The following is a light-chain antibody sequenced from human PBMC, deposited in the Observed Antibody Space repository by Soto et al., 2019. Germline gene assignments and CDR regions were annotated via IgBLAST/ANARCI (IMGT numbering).Light chain of an antibody. CDR3: QQYSRWPRET. CDR2: EAS. Sequence: EIVLTQTPATLSVSPGDRVTLSCRASQSVSNYLTWYQQKPGQAPRLLVYEASKRATGIPARFSGSGSGTDFTLTNSSLETEDFAVYFCQQYSRWPRETFGPGTKVDIK. J-gene: IGKJ3*01. V-gene: IGKV3-11*01. CDR1: QSVSNY.